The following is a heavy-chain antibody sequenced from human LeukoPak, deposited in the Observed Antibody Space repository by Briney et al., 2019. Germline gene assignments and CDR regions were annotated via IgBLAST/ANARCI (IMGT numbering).Heavy chain of an antibody. D-gene: IGHD3-22*01. Sequence: SETLSLTCAVYGGSFSGYYWSWIRQPPGKGLEWIGEINHSGSTNYNPSLKSRVTISVDTSKNQFSLKLSSVTAADTAVYYCARARGYYNDSSGYYEWGQGTLVTVSS. CDR2: INHSGST. J-gene: IGHJ4*02. CDR1: GGSFSGYY. V-gene: IGHV4-34*01. CDR3: ARARGYYNDSSGYYE.